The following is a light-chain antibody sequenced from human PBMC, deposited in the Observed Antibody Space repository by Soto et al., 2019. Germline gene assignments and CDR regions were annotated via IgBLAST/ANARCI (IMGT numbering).Light chain of an antibody. CDR3: AAWDDSLNGGGV. Sequence: QSVLTQPPSASGTPGQRVTISCSGSSSNIGSNPVNWYQQLPGTAPKLLMYSNNQRPSGVPDRFSGSKSGTSASLDIRGLQSEDEADYYCAAWDDSLNGGGVFGGGTKVTVL. V-gene: IGLV1-44*01. CDR2: SNN. CDR1: SSNIGSNP. J-gene: IGLJ3*02.